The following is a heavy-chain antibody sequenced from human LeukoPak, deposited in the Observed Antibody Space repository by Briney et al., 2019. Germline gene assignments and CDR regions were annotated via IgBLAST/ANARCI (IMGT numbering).Heavy chain of an antibody. Sequence: GGSLRLSCAASGFTFSSYAMPCVRQAPGKGLEWVAVISYDGSNKYYADSVKGRFNISRDNSKNTLYLQLNSLRAVDTDVYYCARDRPGYYYDSSGYWDYFDYWGQGTLVTASS. CDR1: GFTFSSYA. J-gene: IGHJ4*02. CDR2: ISYDGSNK. V-gene: IGHV3-30-3*01. CDR3: ARDRPGYYYDSSGYWDYFDY. D-gene: IGHD3-22*01.